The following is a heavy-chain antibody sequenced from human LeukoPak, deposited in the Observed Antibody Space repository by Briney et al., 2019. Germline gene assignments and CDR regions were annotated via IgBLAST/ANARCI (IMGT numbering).Heavy chain of an antibody. CDR1: GFTFTGYE. V-gene: IGHV3-48*03. CDR2: ISSSGTTI. D-gene: IGHD3-10*02. CDR3: AELDITMIGGV. J-gene: IGHJ6*04. Sequence: GGSLRLSCVVSGFTFTGYEMTWVRQAPGKGLECVSYISSSGTTIYYADSVKGRFTISRDNAKNSLYLQMNSLRAEDTAVYYCAELDITMIGGVWGKGTTVTISS.